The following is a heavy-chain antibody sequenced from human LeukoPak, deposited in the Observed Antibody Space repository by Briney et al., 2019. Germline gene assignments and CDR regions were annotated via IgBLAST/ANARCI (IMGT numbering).Heavy chain of an antibody. CDR2: IYYSGST. Sequence: SETLSLTCTVSGGSISSSSYYWGWIRQPPGKGLEWIGSIYYSGSTYYNPSLKSRVTISVDTSKNQFSLKLSSVTAVDTAVYYCARGSRFDILGGGGGWYFGTSYYFDYWGQGTLVTVSS. CDR1: GGSISSSSYY. D-gene: IGHD6-19*01. J-gene: IGHJ4*02. CDR3: ARGSRFDILGGGGGWYFGTSYYFDY. V-gene: IGHV4-39*07.